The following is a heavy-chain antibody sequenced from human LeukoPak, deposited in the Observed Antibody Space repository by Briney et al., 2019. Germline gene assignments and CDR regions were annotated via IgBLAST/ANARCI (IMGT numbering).Heavy chain of an antibody. CDR3: AKDLSPYCGGDCYRNEFYFDY. Sequence: SSETLSLTCTVSGGSTSSGNYYWGWIRQPPGKGLEWVSTASGSGGSTYYADSVKGRFTVSRDSSKNTLYLQMNSLRAEDTAVYYCAKDLSPYCGGDCYRNEFYFDYWGQGTLVTVSS. CDR1: GGSTSSGNYY. J-gene: IGHJ4*02. V-gene: IGHV3-23*01. CDR2: ASGSGGST. D-gene: IGHD2-21*02.